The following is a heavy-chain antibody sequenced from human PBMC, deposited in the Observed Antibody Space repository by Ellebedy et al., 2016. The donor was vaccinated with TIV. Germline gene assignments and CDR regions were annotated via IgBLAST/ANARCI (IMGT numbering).Heavy chain of an antibody. J-gene: IGHJ6*02. Sequence: ASVKVSCKTSGYTFTAYHIHWVRQAPGQGLEWMGWINPNSGGTNYAQKFQGRVTMTRDTSISTAYMELSRLRSDDTAVYYCATRRYGDYAYYYYGMDVWGQGTTVTVSS. D-gene: IGHD4-17*01. CDR1: GYTFTAYH. CDR2: INPNSGGT. CDR3: ATRRYGDYAYYYYGMDV. V-gene: IGHV1-2*02.